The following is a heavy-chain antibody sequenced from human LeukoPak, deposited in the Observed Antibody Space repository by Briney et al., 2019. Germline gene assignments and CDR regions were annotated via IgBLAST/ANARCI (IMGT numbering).Heavy chain of an antibody. CDR2: IYYSGST. CDR3: ATYDRSDGYKLDY. J-gene: IGHJ4*02. D-gene: IGHD5-24*01. CDR1: GPSISRYY. V-gene: IGHV4-59*03. Sequence: SETLSLTRAVSGPSISRYYWSSVRQLPGKGLEWIGYIYYSGSTTYNPSLKSRVTFSLDTSKNQFSLKLTSLTAADTAVYYCATYDRSDGYKLDYWGQGTLVTVSS.